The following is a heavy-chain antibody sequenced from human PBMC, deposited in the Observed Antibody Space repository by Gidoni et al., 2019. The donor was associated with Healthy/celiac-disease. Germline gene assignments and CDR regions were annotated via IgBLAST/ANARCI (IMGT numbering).Heavy chain of an antibody. J-gene: IGHJ4*02. V-gene: IGHV3-21*01. CDR2: ISSSSSYI. CDR3: ARDIMYYYDSSGYYGHYFDY. D-gene: IGHD3-22*01. Sequence: EVQLVESGGGLVKPGGSLIRSCAASGFTFSSYRMNWVRPAPGQGLEWVSSISSSSSYIYYADSVKGRFTISRDNAKNSLYLQMNSLRAEDTAVYYCARDIMYYYDSSGYYGHYFDYWGQGTLVTVSS. CDR1: GFTFSSYR.